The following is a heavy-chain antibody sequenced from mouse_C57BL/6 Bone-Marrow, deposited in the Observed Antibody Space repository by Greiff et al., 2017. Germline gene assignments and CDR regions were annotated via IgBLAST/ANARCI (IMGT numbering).Heavy chain of an antibody. CDR1: GYTFTSYW. V-gene: IGHV1-5*01. J-gene: IGHJ3*01. Sequence: EVQLQQSGTVLARPGASVKMSCKTSGYTFTSYWMHWVKQRPGQGLEWIGAIYPGNSDTSYNQKFKGKVKLTAVTSASTAYMELSSLTNEDSAVYYCTRRDYYVPSWFAYWGQGTLVTVSA. D-gene: IGHD1-1*01. CDR3: TRRDYYVPSWFAY. CDR2: IYPGNSDT.